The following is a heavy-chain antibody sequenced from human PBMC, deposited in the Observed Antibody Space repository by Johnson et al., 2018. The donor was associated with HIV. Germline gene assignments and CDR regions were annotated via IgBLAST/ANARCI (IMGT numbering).Heavy chain of an antibody. CDR2: IYSGDTT. D-gene: IGHD2-15*01. V-gene: IGHV3-66*01. CDR3: AKDHPVVAERTGAFDI. J-gene: IGHJ3*02. CDR1: GFTFSSYW. Sequence: VQLVESGGGLVQPGGSLRLSCAASGFTFSSYWMHWVRQAPGKGLEWVSIIYSGDTTYYADPVKGRFTISRDNSKNTLYLQMNSLRAEDTAVYYCAKDHPVVAERTGAFDIWGQGTVVTVSS.